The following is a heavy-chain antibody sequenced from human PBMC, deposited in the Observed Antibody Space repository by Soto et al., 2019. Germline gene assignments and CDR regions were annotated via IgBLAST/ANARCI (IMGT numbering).Heavy chain of an antibody. CDR3: ARDRGIDYGDFPDY. Sequence: QVQLVESGGGVVQPGRSLRLSCAASGFTFRSHAMHWVRQAPGKGLEWVAVMSCDGSNKYYADSVKGRFTISRDNSKNTLYLQMNSLRVEDTAVYYCARDRGIDYGDFPDYWGQGTLVTVSS. CDR1: GFTFRSHA. J-gene: IGHJ4*02. V-gene: IGHV3-30-3*01. CDR2: MSCDGSNK. D-gene: IGHD4-17*01.